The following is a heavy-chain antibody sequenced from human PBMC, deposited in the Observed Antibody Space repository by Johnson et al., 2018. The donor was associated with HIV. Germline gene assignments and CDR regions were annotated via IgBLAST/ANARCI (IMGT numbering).Heavy chain of an antibody. CDR1: GFTFSSYG. Sequence: QVQLVESGGGLVQPGRSLRLSCAASGFTFSSYGMHWVRQAPGKGLEWVAVIWYDGSNKYYADSVKGRFTISRDNSKNTLYLQVNSLSDEDTAVYYCAREKPGTPRDAFDIWGQGTMVTVSS. CDR3: AREKPGTPRDAFDI. CDR2: IWYDGSNK. J-gene: IGHJ3*02. V-gene: IGHV3-30*19.